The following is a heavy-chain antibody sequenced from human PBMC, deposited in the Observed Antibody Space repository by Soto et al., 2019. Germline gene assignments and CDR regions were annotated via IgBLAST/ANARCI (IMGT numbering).Heavy chain of an antibody. Sequence: QITLKESGPTLVKPTQTLTLTCTFSGFSLSSTRMAVGWIRQPPGKALEWLALIYCDDDKRYSPFLKSRLTIPKDTSKNQVVLTMSNMDPVDTARYYCAHIVVAGLGYYFDYWGQGTLVTVSS. CDR3: AHIVVAGLGYYFDY. CDR2: IYCDDDK. J-gene: IGHJ4*02. V-gene: IGHV2-5*02. D-gene: IGHD6-19*01. CDR1: GFSLSSTRMA.